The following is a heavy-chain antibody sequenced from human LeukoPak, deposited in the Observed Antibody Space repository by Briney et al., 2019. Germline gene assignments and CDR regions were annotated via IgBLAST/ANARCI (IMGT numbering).Heavy chain of an antibody. CDR3: ARAAAPTYFFDY. V-gene: IGHV4-38-2*01. CDR2: FYPSGTT. D-gene: IGHD6-13*01. CDR1: GGSFSGYY. Sequence: SETLSLTCAVYGGSFSGYYWGWIRQPPGKGLEWIGSFYPSGTTYYNPSLESRVTISVDTSQNQFSLKLSSVTAADTAVFYCARAAAPTYFFDYWGQGTLVTVSS. J-gene: IGHJ4*02.